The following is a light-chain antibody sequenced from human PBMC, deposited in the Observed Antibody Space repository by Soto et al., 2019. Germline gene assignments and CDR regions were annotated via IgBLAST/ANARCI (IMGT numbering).Light chain of an antibody. CDR3: CSYTGSSTYV. V-gene: IGLV2-14*01. J-gene: IGLJ1*01. CDR2: EVT. Sequence: QSALTQPASVSGSPGQSIAISCTGTSGDVGGYDYVSWYQQHPDKAPKLMIYEVTKRPSWVSNRFSGSKSGNTASLTISGLQAEDEADYFCCSYTGSSTYVFGTGTKVTVL. CDR1: SGDVGGYDY.